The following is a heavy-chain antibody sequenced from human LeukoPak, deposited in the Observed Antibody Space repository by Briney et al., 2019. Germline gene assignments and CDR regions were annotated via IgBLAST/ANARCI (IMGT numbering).Heavy chain of an antibody. Sequence: PGGSLRLSCAASGFTFSRYWMSWVRQAPGKGLEWVANIKQDGSEKYYVDSVKGRFTISRDNAKNSLYLQMNSLRAEDTAVYYCARDKGWRYYFDYWGQGTLVTVSS. CDR2: IKQDGSEK. V-gene: IGHV3-7*01. CDR3: ARDKGWRYYFDY. CDR1: GFTFSRYW. J-gene: IGHJ4*02.